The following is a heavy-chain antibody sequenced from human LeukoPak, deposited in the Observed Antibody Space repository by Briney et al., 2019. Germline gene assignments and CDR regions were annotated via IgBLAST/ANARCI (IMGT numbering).Heavy chain of an antibody. CDR3: VEGGIAPLNWFDP. D-gene: IGHD6-13*01. CDR2: INPNSGGT. CDR1: GYTFTGYY. Sequence: ASVKVSCKASGYTFTGYYMHWVLQAPGQGLEWMGWINPNSGGTNYAQKFQGRVTMTRATSISTADMELSSLRSEDTAVYYCVEGGIAPLNWFDPWGQGTLVTVSS. J-gene: IGHJ5*02. V-gene: IGHV1-2*02.